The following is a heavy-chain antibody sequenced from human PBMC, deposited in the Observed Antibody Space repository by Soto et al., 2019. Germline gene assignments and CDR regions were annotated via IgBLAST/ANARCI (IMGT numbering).Heavy chain of an antibody. Sequence: GASVKVSCKASGGTFSSYTISWVRQAPGQGLEWMGRIIPILGIANYAQKFQGRVTITADKSTSTAYMELSSLRSEDTAVYYCARDVTDSGYDFDYWGQGTLVTVSS. V-gene: IGHV1-69*04. CDR1: GGTFSSYT. J-gene: IGHJ4*02. CDR2: IIPILGIA. D-gene: IGHD5-12*01. CDR3: ARDVTDSGYDFDY.